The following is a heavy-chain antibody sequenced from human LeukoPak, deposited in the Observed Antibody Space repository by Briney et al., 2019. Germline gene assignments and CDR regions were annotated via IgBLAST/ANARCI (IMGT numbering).Heavy chain of an antibody. CDR1: GGSISSGSYY. D-gene: IGHD6-6*01. Sequence: PSETLSLTCTVSGGSISSGSYYWSWIRQPAGKGLEWIGRIYTSGSTNYNPYLKSRVTISVDTSKNQFSLKLSSVTAADTAVYYCARDSPLYSSSPNFDYWGQGTLVTVSS. CDR3: ARDSPLYSSSPNFDY. CDR2: IYTSGST. J-gene: IGHJ4*02. V-gene: IGHV4-61*02.